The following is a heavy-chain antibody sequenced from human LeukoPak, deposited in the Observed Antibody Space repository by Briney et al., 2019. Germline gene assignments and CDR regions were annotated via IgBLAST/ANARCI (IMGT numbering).Heavy chain of an antibody. Sequence: GGSLRLSCAGSGFTLSGYWMTWVRRAPGKGLEWVANIKYDGSEKQYVDSVKGRFTISRDNAKNSLYLQMNSLRVEDVAVYYCARGLGWLDPWGQGTLVTVSS. CDR3: ARGLGWLDP. CDR2: IKYDGSEK. J-gene: IGHJ5*02. V-gene: IGHV3-7*01. CDR1: GFTLSGYW.